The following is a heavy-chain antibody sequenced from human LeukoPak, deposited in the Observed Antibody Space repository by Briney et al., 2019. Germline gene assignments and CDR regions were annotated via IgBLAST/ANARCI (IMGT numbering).Heavy chain of an antibody. D-gene: IGHD2-2*01. CDR2: IYYSGST. J-gene: IGHJ5*02. CDR3: ARDAGCSSTSCYAWFDP. CDR1: GGSFSGYY. Sequence: SETLSLTCAVYGGSFSGYYWSWIRQPPGKGLEWIGYIYYSGSTYYNPSLKSRVTISVDTSKNQFSLKLSSVTAADTAVYYCARDAGCSSTSCYAWFDPWGQGTLVTVSS. V-gene: IGHV4-34*09.